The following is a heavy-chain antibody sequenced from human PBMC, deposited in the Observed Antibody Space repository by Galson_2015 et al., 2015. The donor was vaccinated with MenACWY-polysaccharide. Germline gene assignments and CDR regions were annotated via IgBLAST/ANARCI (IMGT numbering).Heavy chain of an antibody. Sequence: LRLSCAASGFTFTSLWMTWVRQAPGKGLEWVANIKQGGTDKYYVDSVKGRFTISRDNAKNSLYLQMNSLKADDTAVYYCARGRGTTVGVDYWGQGTLVTVSS. CDR1: GFTFTSLW. J-gene: IGHJ4*02. CDR2: IKQGGTDK. V-gene: IGHV3-7*04. CDR3: ARGRGTTVGVDY. D-gene: IGHD4-17*01.